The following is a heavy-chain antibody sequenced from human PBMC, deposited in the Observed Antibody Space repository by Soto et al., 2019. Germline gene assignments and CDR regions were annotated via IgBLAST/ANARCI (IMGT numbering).Heavy chain of an antibody. V-gene: IGHV1-3*01. CDR3: ARGLLWFGERAFDI. Sequence: ASVKVSCKASGYTFTGYAMHWVRQAPGQRLEWMGWINAGNGNTKYSQKFQGRVTITRDTSASTAYMELSSLRSEDTAVYYYARGLLWFGERAFDIWGQGTMVTVSS. CDR2: INAGNGNT. D-gene: IGHD3-10*01. J-gene: IGHJ3*02. CDR1: GYTFTGYA.